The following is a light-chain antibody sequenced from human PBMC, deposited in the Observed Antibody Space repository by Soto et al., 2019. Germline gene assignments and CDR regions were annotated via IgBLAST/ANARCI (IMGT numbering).Light chain of an antibody. J-gene: IGKJ5*01. CDR2: RAY. CDR3: QLSGTSQIP. Sequence: ASQSVSSYLAWYQQKPGQDHRILMYRAYSRATGITDRFSGSGSGTDFTLTISRLEPEDFAVYYCQLSGTSQIPLGHGQRVEIK. V-gene: IGKV3-20*01. CDR1: QSVSSY.